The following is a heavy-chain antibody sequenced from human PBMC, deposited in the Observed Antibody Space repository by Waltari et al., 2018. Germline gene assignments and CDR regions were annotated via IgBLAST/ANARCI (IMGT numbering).Heavy chain of an antibody. CDR1: GYTFTGCY. D-gene: IGHD3-3*01. CDR2: INPNSGGT. J-gene: IGHJ4*02. V-gene: IGHV1-2*02. CDR3: ARSLVVLRFLEWLSPFDY. Sequence: QVQLVQSGAEVKKPGASVKVSCKASGYTFTGCYMHWVRQAPGQGLEWMGWINPNSGGTNYAQKFQGRVTMTRDTSISTAYMELSRLRSDDTAVYYCARSLVVLRFLEWLSPFDYWGQGTLVTVSS.